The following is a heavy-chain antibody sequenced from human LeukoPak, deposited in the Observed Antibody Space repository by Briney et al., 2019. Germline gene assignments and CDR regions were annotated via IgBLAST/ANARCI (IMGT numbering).Heavy chain of an antibody. CDR1: GFTFSSYA. CDR3: ARDSSSWLVFDY. V-gene: IGHV3-66*01. Sequence: GGSLRLSCAASGFTFSSYAMSWVRQAPGKGLEWVSVIYSGGSTYYADSVKGRFTISRDNSKNTLYLQMNSLRAEDTAVYYCARDSSSWLVFDYWGQGTLVTVSS. J-gene: IGHJ4*02. CDR2: IYSGGST. D-gene: IGHD6-13*01.